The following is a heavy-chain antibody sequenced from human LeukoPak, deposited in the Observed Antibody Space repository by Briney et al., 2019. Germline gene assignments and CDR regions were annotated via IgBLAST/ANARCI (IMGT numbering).Heavy chain of an antibody. CDR2: IGNSDTST. Sequence: GGSLRLSCAASGFTFSSYAMSWVRQAPGKGLEWVSTIGNSDTSTYYADSVKGRFTISRDNSKNSLYLQMNSLRAEDTAIYYCAKAWDWESNYLFEYWGQGTLVTVSS. CDR1: GFTFSSYA. D-gene: IGHD1-26*01. V-gene: IGHV3-23*01. J-gene: IGHJ4*02. CDR3: AKAWDWESNYLFEY.